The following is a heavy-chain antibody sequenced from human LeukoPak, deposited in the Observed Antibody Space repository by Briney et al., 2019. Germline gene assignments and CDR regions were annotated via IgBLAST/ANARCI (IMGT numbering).Heavy chain of an antibody. J-gene: IGHJ3*02. D-gene: IGHD3-10*01. Sequence: PRGSLRLSCAASGFTFSDYYMSWIRQAPGKGLEWVSYISSSGSTIYYADSVKGRFTISRDNAKNSLYLQMNSLRAEDTAVYYCARDSITMVRGVITDDAFDIWGQGTMVTVSS. CDR2: ISSSGSTI. V-gene: IGHV3-11*01. CDR3: ARDSITMVRGVITDDAFDI. CDR1: GFTFSDYY.